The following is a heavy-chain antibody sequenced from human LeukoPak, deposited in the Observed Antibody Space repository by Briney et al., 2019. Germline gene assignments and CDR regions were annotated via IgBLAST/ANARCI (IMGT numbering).Heavy chain of an antibody. D-gene: IGHD6-19*01. CDR1: GFTFSSYG. CDR2: IWYGGSNK. V-gene: IGHV3-30*18. CDR3: AKDVFLDSYGLYSSGWECIRPNLSTYF. Sequence: PGRSLRLSCAASGFTFSSYGMHWVRQAPGKGLEWVAVIWYGGSNKYYADSVKGRFTISRDNSKNTLYLQMDSLRAEDTAVYYCAKDVFLDSYGLYSSGWECIRPNLSTYF. J-gene: IGHJ1*01.